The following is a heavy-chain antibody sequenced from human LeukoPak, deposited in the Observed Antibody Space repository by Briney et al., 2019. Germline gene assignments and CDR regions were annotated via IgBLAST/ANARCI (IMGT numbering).Heavy chain of an antibody. Sequence: SVKVSCKASGGTFSSYAISWVRQAPGQGLEWMGGIIPIFGTANYAQKFQGRVTITADKSTSTAYVELSSLRSEDTAVYYCARSSGSYYFTAFDIWGQGTMVTVSS. CDR1: GGTFSSYA. J-gene: IGHJ3*02. CDR3: ARSSGSYYFTAFDI. D-gene: IGHD1-26*01. CDR2: IIPIFGTA. V-gene: IGHV1-69*06.